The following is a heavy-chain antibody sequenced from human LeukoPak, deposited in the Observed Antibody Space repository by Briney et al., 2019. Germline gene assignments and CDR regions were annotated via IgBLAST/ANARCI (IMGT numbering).Heavy chain of an antibody. CDR3: ARETENSFDY. D-gene: IGHD2/OR15-2a*01. J-gene: IGHJ4*02. V-gene: IGHV3-30-3*01. CDR1: GFTFSSYA. CDR2: ISYDGSNK. Sequence: GRSLRLSCAASGFTFSSYATHWVRQAPGKGLQWVAVISYDGSNKYYADSVKGRFTISRDNSKNTLYLQMNSLRAEDTAVYYCARETENSFDYWGQGTLVTVSS.